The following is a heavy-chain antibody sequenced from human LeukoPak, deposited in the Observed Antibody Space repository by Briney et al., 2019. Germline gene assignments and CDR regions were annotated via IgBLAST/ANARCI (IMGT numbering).Heavy chain of an antibody. D-gene: IGHD5-24*01. CDR3: ARQDGRALYYFDY. CDR1: GYSFTSYW. Sequence: GESLKISCKGSGYSFTSYWIGWVRQMPGKGLEWMAIIYPSNSDTRYSPSFQGQVTISADKSTSTAYLQWSSLKASDTAMYYCARQDGRALYYFDYWGQGILVTVSS. V-gene: IGHV5-51*01. J-gene: IGHJ4*02. CDR2: IYPSNSDT.